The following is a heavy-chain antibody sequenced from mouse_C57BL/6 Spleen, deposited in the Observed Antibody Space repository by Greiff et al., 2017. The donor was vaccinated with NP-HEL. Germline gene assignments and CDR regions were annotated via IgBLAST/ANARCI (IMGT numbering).Heavy chain of an antibody. CDR2: ISDGGSYT. D-gene: IGHD2-5*01. J-gene: IGHJ3*01. V-gene: IGHV5-4*01. Sequence: EVQLMESGGGLVKPGGSLKLSCAASGFTFSSYAMSWVRQTPEKRLEWVATISDGGSYTYYPDNVKGRFTISRDNAKNNLYLQMSHLKSEDTAMYYCARDQGYSNLFAYWGQGTLVTVSA. CDR3: ARDQGYSNLFAY. CDR1: GFTFSSYA.